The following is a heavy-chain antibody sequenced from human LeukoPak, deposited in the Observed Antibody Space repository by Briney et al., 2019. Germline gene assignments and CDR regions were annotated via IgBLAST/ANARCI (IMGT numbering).Heavy chain of an antibody. J-gene: IGHJ4*02. Sequence: SVKVSCKASGGTFGSYAISWVRQAPGQGLEWMGGIIPIFGTANYAQKFQGRVTITADESTSTAYMELSSLRSEDTAVYYCATDSSGYYYYFDYWGQGTLVTVSS. CDR3: ATDSSGYYYYFDY. CDR2: IIPIFGTA. D-gene: IGHD3-22*01. V-gene: IGHV1-69*13. CDR1: GGTFGSYA.